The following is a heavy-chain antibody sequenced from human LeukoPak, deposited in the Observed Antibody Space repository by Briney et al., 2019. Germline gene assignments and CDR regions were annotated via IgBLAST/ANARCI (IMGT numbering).Heavy chain of an antibody. D-gene: IGHD2-2*01. CDR3: ASDPYCSSTSCYEDYMDV. CDR1: GGSISSGGYY. CDR2: IYHSGST. J-gene: IGHJ6*03. V-gene: IGHV4-30-2*01. Sequence: PSETLSLTCTVSGGSISSGGYYWSWIRQPPGKGLEWIGYIYHSGSTYYNPSLRSRVTISVDRSKNQFSLKLSSVTAADTAVYYCASDPYCSSTSCYEDYMDVWGKGTTVTVSS.